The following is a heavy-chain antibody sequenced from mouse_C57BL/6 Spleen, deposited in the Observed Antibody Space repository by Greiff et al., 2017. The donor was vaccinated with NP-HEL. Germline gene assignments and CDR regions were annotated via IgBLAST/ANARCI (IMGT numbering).Heavy chain of an antibody. CDR2: IRSKSSNYAT. CDR1: GFTFNTYA. V-gene: IGHV10-3*01. CDR3: VRPHSNDGGFAY. Sequence: EVNVVESGGGLVQPKGSLKLSCAASGFTFNTYAMPWVRQAPGKGLEWVARIRSKSSNYATYYADSVKDRFTISRDDSQSMLYLQMNNLKTEDTAMYYCVRPHSNDGGFAYWGQGTLVTVSA. J-gene: IGHJ3*01. D-gene: IGHD2-12*01.